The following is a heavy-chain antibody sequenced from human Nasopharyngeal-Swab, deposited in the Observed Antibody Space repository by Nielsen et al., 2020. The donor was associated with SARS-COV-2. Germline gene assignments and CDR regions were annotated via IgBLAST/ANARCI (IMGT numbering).Heavy chain of an antibody. CDR2: ISDRDDTT. D-gene: IGHD7-27*01. CDR1: GFTFSSYS. Sequence: GGSLRLSCAASGFTFSSYSMNWVRQAPGQGLEWISFISDRDDTTVYAESVKGRFTMSRDNARNSVFLQMNNLRDGDTAIYFCVRDNWAPDYWGQGTLVTVSS. CDR3: VRDNWAPDY. J-gene: IGHJ4*02. V-gene: IGHV3-48*02.